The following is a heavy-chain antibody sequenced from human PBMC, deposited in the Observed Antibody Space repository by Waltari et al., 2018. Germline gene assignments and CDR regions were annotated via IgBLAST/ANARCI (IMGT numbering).Heavy chain of an antibody. CDR3: ARQAFQSVWGSYRN. Sequence: EVQLVQSGAAVKKPGQSLKISCKASGYSSTSSWIGWVRQMPGKGLEWMGIIYPGDSDTRYSQAFQGQVTISADKSISTAYLQWSSLKASDTAMYYCARQAFQSVWGSYRNWGQGTLVTVSS. J-gene: IGHJ4*02. CDR1: GYSSTSSW. D-gene: IGHD3-16*02. CDR2: IYPGDSDT. V-gene: IGHV5-51*01.